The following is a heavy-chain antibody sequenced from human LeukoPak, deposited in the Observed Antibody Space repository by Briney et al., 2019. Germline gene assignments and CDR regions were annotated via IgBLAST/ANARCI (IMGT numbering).Heavy chain of an antibody. Sequence: QSGGSLRLSCAASGFTFSSYWMHWVRQAPGKGLVWVSRINSDGSSTSYADSVKGRFTTSRDNAKNTLYLQMNSLRAEDTAVYYCARESAVAGYYFDYWGQGTLVTVSS. CDR3: ARESAVAGYYFDY. D-gene: IGHD6-19*01. CDR2: INSDGSST. J-gene: IGHJ4*02. CDR1: GFTFSSYW. V-gene: IGHV3-74*01.